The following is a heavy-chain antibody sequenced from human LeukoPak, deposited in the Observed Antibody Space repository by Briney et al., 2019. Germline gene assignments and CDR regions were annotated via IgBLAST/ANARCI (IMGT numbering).Heavy chain of an antibody. CDR2: IWYDGSNK. V-gene: IGHV3-33*01. Sequence: PGRSLRLSCAASGFTFSSYGMHWVRQAPGKGLEWVVVIWYDGSNKYYADSVKGRFTISRDNSKNTLYLQMNSLRAEDTAVYYCASTELDSGYPIWGQGTLVTVSS. D-gene: IGHD5-12*01. CDR1: GFTFSSYG. J-gene: IGHJ4*02. CDR3: ASTELDSGYPI.